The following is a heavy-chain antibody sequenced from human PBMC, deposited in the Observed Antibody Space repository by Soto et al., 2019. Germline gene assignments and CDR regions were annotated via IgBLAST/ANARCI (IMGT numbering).Heavy chain of an antibody. CDR3: ARFFPSRDGYGGAFDI. CDR1: GYTFTSYG. V-gene: IGHV1-18*01. J-gene: IGHJ3*02. CDR2: ISAYNGNT. Sequence: QAQLVQSGAEVKKPGASVKVSCKASGYTFTSYGISWVRQAPGQGLEWMGWISAYNGNTNYAQKLQGRVTMTTDTSTSTAYMELRSLRSADTAVYYCARFFPSRDGYGGAFDIWGQGTMVTVSS. D-gene: IGHD5-12*01.